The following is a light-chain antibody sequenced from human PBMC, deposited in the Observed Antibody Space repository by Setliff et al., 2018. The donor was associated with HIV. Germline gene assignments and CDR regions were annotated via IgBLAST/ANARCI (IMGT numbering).Light chain of an antibody. CDR3: AAWDESLNGFYV. CDR1: SSNIGSNT. Sequence: QSVLTQPPSASGTPGQRVTISCSGSSSNIGSNTVNWLQQLPGTAPKLLIYSNDQRPSGVPDRFSVSKSGTSASLAISGLQSEDEADYYCAAWDESLNGFYVFGTGTKVTVL. J-gene: IGLJ1*01. CDR2: SND. V-gene: IGLV1-44*01.